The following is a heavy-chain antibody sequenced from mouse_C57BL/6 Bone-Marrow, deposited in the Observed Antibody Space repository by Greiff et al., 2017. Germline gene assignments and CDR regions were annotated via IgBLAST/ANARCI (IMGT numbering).Heavy chain of an antibody. D-gene: IGHD1-1*01. CDR3: ARPDSTTVVGGYAMDY. V-gene: IGHV5-17*01. Sequence: EVKLVESGGGLVKPGGSLKLSCAASGFTFSDSGMHWVRQAPEKGLEWVAYISSGSSTIYYADTVKGRFTISRDNAKNTLFLQMTSLRSEDTAMYYCARPDSTTVVGGYAMDYWGQGTSVTVSS. CDR1: GFTFSDSG. J-gene: IGHJ4*01. CDR2: ISSGSSTI.